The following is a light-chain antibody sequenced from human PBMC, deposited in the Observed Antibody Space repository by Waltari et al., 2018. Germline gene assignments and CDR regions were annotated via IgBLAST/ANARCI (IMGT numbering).Light chain of an antibody. CDR1: SLRTYD. CDR2: GKN. V-gene: IGLV3-19*01. Sequence: SSELTQDPAVSVALGQTVRITCQGASLRTYDANWYQQKPGQAPVLVIYGKNNRPSGIPDRLSATYSGNTASLTITGAQAEDEADYYCNSRDSSGNPYVFGSGTTVTVL. CDR3: NSRDSSGNPYV. J-gene: IGLJ1*01.